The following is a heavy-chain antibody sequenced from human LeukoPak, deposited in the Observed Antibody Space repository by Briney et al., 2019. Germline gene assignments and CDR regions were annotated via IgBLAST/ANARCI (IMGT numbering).Heavy chain of an antibody. D-gene: IGHD3-22*01. Sequence: SVKISCKASGGTFSSYAISWVRQAPGQGLEWMGGIIPIFGTANYAQQFQGRVTITADKSTSTAYMELSSLRSEDTAVYYCARSGRPRGYPSYYYYYMDVWGKGTTVTVSS. V-gene: IGHV1-69*06. CDR2: IIPIFGTA. CDR1: GGTFSSYA. J-gene: IGHJ6*03. CDR3: ARSGRPRGYPSYYYYYMDV.